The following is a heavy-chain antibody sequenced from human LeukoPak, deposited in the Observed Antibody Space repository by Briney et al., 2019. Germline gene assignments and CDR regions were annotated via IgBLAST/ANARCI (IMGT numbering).Heavy chain of an antibody. CDR2: LRSKAYGGTT. CDR1: GFTFGDYA. Sequence: GGSLRLSCTASGFTFGDYAMSWFRQAPGKGLEWVGFLRSKAYGGTTEYAASVKGRFTISRDDSKSIAYLQMNSLKTEDTAVYYCTRVDYYDSSGYYHGPWGQGTLVTVSS. J-gene: IGHJ5*02. CDR3: TRVDYYDSSGYYHGP. V-gene: IGHV3-49*03. D-gene: IGHD3-22*01.